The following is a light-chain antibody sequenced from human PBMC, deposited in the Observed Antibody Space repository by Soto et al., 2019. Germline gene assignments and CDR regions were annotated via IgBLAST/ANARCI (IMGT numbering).Light chain of an antibody. J-gene: IGLJ1*01. CDR2: EGT. V-gene: IGLV2-23*01. CDR1: SSDVGSYNL. Sequence: QSALTQPASVSGSPGQSINISCTGTSSDVGSYNLVSWYQQHPGKAPKLMIYEGTKRPSGVSDRFSGSRSGNTASLTISGLQAEDEADYYCCSYASSTTYVFGTGTKLTVL. CDR3: CSYASSTTYV.